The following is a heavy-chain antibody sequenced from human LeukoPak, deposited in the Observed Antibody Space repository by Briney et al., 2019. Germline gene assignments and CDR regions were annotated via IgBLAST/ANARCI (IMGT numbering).Heavy chain of an antibody. Sequence: QPGGSLRLSCAASGFTFSSYGMHWVRQAPGKGLEWVAFIRYDGSNKYYADSVKGRFTISRDNSKNTLYLQMNSLRAEDTAVYYCAKRGQWLVLGASDIWGQETMVTVSS. D-gene: IGHD6-19*01. CDR3: AKRGQWLVLGASDI. J-gene: IGHJ3*02. V-gene: IGHV3-30*02. CDR1: GFTFSSYG. CDR2: IRYDGSNK.